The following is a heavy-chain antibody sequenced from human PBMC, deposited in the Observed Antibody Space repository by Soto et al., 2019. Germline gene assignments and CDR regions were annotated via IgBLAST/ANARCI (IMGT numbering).Heavy chain of an antibody. CDR1: GGTFSSYA. D-gene: IGHD3-3*01. Sequence: QVQLVQSGPEVKKPGSSVTVSCKASGGTFSSYAISWVRQAPGQGVEWMGGIIPILGTANYAQKCQGRVTITAEEPTNTAYMELSSLRSEETGVYYCARVPPSPYDFWPHTTTDAFEIWGQGTMVTLSS. CDR3: ARVPPSPYDFWPHTTTDAFEI. J-gene: IGHJ3*02. CDR2: IIPILGTA. V-gene: IGHV1-69*01.